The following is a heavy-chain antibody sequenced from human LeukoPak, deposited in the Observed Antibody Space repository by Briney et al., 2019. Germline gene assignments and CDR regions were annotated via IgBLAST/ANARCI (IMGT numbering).Heavy chain of an antibody. CDR3: ARLDSSGYSPGY. CDR1: GGTFSSYA. CDR2: IIPIFGTA. J-gene: IGHJ4*02. Sequence: SVKVSCKASGGTFSSYAISWVRQAPGQGLEWMGRIIPIFGTANYAQKFQGSVTITTDESTSTAYMELSSLRSEDTAVYYCARLDSSGYSPGYWGQGTLVTVSS. V-gene: IGHV1-69*05. D-gene: IGHD3-22*01.